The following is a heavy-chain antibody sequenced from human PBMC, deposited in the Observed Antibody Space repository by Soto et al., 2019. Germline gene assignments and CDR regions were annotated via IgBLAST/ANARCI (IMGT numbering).Heavy chain of an antibody. D-gene: IGHD5-12*01. CDR3: ARRMQMATIDFDY. Sequence: PGESLKISCKGSGYSFSNYWIGWVRQMPGKGLEWMGVIYPGDSDTTYSPSFQGQVTISADKSINTAYLQWSSLKASDTAMYYCARRMQMATIDFDYWGQGTLVTVS. V-gene: IGHV5-51*01. CDR1: GYSFSNYW. J-gene: IGHJ4*01. CDR2: IYPGDSDT.